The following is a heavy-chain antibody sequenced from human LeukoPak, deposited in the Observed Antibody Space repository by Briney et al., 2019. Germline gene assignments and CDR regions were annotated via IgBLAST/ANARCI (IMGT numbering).Heavy chain of an antibody. CDR2: IRSKAYGGTT. D-gene: IGHD6-19*01. V-gene: IGHV3-49*04. CDR3: TRDSPPYSGIAVAGESPN. J-gene: IGHJ4*02. Sequence: QPGGSLRLSCAASGFTFSNYGMHWVRQAPGKGLEWVGFIRSKAYGGTTEYAASVKGRFTISRDDSKSIAYLQMNSLKTEDTAVYYCTRDSPPYSGIAVAGESPNGGQGTLVTVSS. CDR1: GFTFSNYG.